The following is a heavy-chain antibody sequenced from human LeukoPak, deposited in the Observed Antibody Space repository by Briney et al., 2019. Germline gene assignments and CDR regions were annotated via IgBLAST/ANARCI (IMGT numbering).Heavy chain of an antibody. J-gene: IGHJ4*02. D-gene: IGHD4-23*01. CDR3: ARVSDYGGNSLGY. CDR1: GFTFSSYW. Sequence: GRSLRLSCAASGFTFSSYWMHWVRQAPGKGLVWVSRLNSDGSSTTYADSVKGRFTISRDNAKNTLYLQMNSLRAEDTAVYYYARVSDYGGNSLGYWGQGTLVTVSS. V-gene: IGHV3-74*01. CDR2: LNSDGSST.